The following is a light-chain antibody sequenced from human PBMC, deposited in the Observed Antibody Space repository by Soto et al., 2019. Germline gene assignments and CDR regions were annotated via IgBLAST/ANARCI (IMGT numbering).Light chain of an antibody. Sequence: QSALTQPASVSGSPGQSIAISCTGSSRDVGAHNSVSWYQQHPGKVPKLLIYDVTNLPSGVSHRFSGSKSGNTASLTISGLPAEAEADDYCLSYSLRGTPLYIFGPGTKVTVL. CDR3: LSYSLRGTPLYI. J-gene: IGLJ1*01. CDR2: DVT. CDR1: SRDVGAHNS. V-gene: IGLV2-14*01.